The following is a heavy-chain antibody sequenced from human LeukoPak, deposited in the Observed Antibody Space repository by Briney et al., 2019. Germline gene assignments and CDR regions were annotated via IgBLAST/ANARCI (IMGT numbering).Heavy chain of an antibody. D-gene: IGHD1-26*01. Sequence: SQTLSLTCTVSGGSISSGGYSWSWIRQPPGKGLEWIGYIYHSGSTYYNPSLKSRVTISVDRSKNQFSLKLNSVTAADTAVYYCTTSSGWYSLNYWGQGVLITVSS. J-gene: IGHJ4*02. CDR2: IYHSGST. CDR3: TTSSGWYSLNY. V-gene: IGHV4-30-2*01. CDR1: GGSISSGGYS.